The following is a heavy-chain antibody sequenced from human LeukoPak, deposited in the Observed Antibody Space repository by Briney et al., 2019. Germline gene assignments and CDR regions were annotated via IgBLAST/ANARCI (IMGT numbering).Heavy chain of an antibody. J-gene: IGHJ4*02. V-gene: IGHV4-61*08. D-gene: IGHD3-3*01. CDR2: IYYSGST. CDR3: ARGVYYDFWSGYYTGDNSNFDY. Sequence: SETLSLTCTVSGGSISSGDYYWSWIRQPPGKGLEWIGYIYYSGSTNYNPSLKSRVTISVDTSKNQFSLKLSSVTAADTAVYYCARGVYYDFWSGYYTGDNSNFDYWGQGTLVTVSS. CDR1: GGSISSGDYY.